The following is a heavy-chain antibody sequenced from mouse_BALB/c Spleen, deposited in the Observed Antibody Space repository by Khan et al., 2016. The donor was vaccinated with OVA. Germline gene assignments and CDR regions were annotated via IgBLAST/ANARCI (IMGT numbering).Heavy chain of an antibody. J-gene: IGHJ1*01. Sequence: EVQRVESGGGLVKPGGSLKLSCAASGFTFSDYYMYWVRQTPEKRLEWVATISDGGSYTYYPDSVKGRFTISRDNAKNNLYLQMSSLKSEDTAMYYCAREGNYWYFDVWGAGTTVTVSS. D-gene: IGHD2-1*01. V-gene: IGHV5-4*02. CDR3: AREGNYWYFDV. CDR1: GFTFSDYY. CDR2: ISDGGSYT.